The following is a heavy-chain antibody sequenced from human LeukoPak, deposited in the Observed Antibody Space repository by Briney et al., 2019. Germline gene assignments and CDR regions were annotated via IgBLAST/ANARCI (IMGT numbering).Heavy chain of an antibody. V-gene: IGHV1-69*13. CDR3: ARSSRYCSSTSCYDSYYYYYMDV. CDR2: IIPIFGTA. Sequence: GASVKVSCKASGYTFTSYGISWVRQAPGQGLEWMGGIIPIFGTANYAQKFQGRVTITADESTSTAYMELSSLRSEDTAVYYCARSSRYCSSTSCYDSYYYYYMDVWGKGTTVTVSS. J-gene: IGHJ6*03. CDR1: GYTFTSYG. D-gene: IGHD2-2*01.